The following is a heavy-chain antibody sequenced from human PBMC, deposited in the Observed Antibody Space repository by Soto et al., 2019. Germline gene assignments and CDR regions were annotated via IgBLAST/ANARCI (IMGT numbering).Heavy chain of an antibody. CDR2: INHSGST. D-gene: IGHD6-13*01. V-gene: IGHV4-34*01. Sequence: SETLSLTCAVYGGSFSCYYWSWIGQPPGKGLEWIGEINHSGSTSYNPSLKSRVTISVDTSKNQFSLKLSSVTAADTAVYYCAKYSSSWPYYYYYGMDVWGQGTTVTVSS. CDR3: AKYSSSWPYYYYYGMDV. CDR1: GGSFSCYY. J-gene: IGHJ6*02.